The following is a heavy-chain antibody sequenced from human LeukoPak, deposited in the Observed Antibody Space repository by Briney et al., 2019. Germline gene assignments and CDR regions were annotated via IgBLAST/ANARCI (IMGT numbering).Heavy chain of an antibody. V-gene: IGHV3-7*01. CDR3: TRVIVAVPGYFDYFDF. J-gene: IGHJ4*02. CDR2: INEDGSNK. D-gene: IGHD6-19*01. CDR1: GFSY. Sequence: GGSLRLSCTAAGFSYMRWIRQAPGKGLEWVANINEDGSNKWHLCSVKGRFTVSRDNARNSLYLQMNSLRVEDTAVYYCTRVIVAVPGYFDYFDFWGQGVLVTVSS.